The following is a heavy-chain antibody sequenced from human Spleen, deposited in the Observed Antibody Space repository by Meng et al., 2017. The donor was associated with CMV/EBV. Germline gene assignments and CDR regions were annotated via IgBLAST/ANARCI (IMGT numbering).Heavy chain of an antibody. J-gene: IGHJ5*02. V-gene: IGHV4-39*07. CDR3: ARDGGYCSGGSCSFSRNWFDP. CDR1: GGSISSTNYY. D-gene: IGHD2-15*01. Sequence: SETLSLTCTVSGGSISSTNYYWAWIRQPPGKGLEWIGNIYYSGRSSYTPSLKSRVTISVDTSKNQFSLKLSSVTAADTAVYCCARDGGYCSGGSCSFSRNWFDPWGQGTLVTVSS. CDR2: IYYSGRS.